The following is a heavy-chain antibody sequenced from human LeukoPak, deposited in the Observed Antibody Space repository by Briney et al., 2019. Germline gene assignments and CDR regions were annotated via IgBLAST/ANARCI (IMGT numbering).Heavy chain of an antibody. CDR3: ARGKGYNFFDY. J-gene: IGHJ4*02. D-gene: IGHD5-24*01. CDR2: FYVGGAT. V-gene: IGHV3-53*01. CDR1: GFSVTNNY. Sequence: GGSLRLSCAVSGFSVTNNYMSWVRQAPGKGLEWVSVFYVGGATYYADSVKGRFTISRDNSENTLYLQMKSLRAEDTAVYYCARGKGYNFFDYWGQGTLVTVSA.